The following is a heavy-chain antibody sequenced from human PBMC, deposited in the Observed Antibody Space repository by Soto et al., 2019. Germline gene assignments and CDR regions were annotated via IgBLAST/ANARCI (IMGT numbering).Heavy chain of an antibody. V-gene: IGHV3-15*01. CDR1: GFTFSDAW. CDR2: IKRKTDGGTT. D-gene: IGHD7-27*01. CDR3: TSTLGY. Sequence: EVQLVESGGGLVKPGGSLRLSCAASGFTFSDAWMTWVRQAQGKGLEWVGRIKRKTDGGTTDYAAPVKGRFSISRDDSKNTLYLQMNSLKPEDTAVYYCTSTLGYWGQGTLVTVSS. J-gene: IGHJ4*02.